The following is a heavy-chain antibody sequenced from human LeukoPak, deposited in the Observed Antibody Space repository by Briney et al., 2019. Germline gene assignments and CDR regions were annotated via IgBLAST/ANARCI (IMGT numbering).Heavy chain of an antibody. CDR2: ISGSGGST. D-gene: IGHD3-3*01. CDR1: GFTFSSYA. J-gene: IGHJ4*02. Sequence: GRSLRLSCAASGFTFSSYAMSWVRQAPGKGLEWVSAISGSGGSTYYADSVKGRFTISRDNSKNTLYLQMNSLRAEDTAVYYCAKDRKMADFWSGYSDYWGQGTLVTVSS. V-gene: IGHV3-23*01. CDR3: AKDRKMADFWSGYSDY.